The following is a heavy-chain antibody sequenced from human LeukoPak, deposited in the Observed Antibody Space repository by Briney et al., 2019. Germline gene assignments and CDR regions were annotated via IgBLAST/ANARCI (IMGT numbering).Heavy chain of an antibody. CDR3: AKFIFYSGSEGYGDR. V-gene: IGHV3-23*01. CDR1: GFTFSSYA. J-gene: IGHJ5*02. CDR2: ISGSGGST. D-gene: IGHD3-22*01. Sequence: GGSLGLSCAASGFTFSSYAMSWVRQAPGKGLEWVSAISGSGGSTYYADSVKGRFTISRDNSKNTLYLQMHSLSPEDTAVYYRAKFIFYSGSEGYGDRWGQGTLVTVSS.